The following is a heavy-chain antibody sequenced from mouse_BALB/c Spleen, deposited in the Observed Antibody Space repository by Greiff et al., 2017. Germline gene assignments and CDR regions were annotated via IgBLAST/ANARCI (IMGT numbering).Heavy chain of an antibody. CDR3: ARSGIYYGNSYFDY. CDR1: GYTFTSYW. D-gene: IGHD2-1*01. Sequence: VQLQQSGAELARPGASVKLSCKASGYTFTSYWMQWVKQRPGQGLEWIGAIYPGDGDTRYTQKFKGKATLTADKSSSTAYMQLSSLASEDSAVYYCARSGIYYGNSYFDYWGQGTTLTVSS. J-gene: IGHJ2*01. CDR2: IYPGDGDT. V-gene: IGHV1-87*01.